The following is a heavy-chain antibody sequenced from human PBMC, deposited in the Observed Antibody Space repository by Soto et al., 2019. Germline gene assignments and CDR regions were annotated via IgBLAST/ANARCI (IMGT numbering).Heavy chain of an antibody. J-gene: IGHJ6*03. D-gene: IGHD2-2*01. CDR3: ARVGYCSSTSCYVPYYYYYMYV. Sequence: SETLSLTCTVSGGSISSYYWSWIRQPPGKGLEWIVYIYYSGSTNYNPSLKSRVTISVDTSKNQFSLKLSSVTAADTAVYYCARVGYCSSTSCYVPYYYYYMYVWGKGTTVTVSS. CDR2: IYYSGST. V-gene: IGHV4-59*08. CDR1: GGSISSYY.